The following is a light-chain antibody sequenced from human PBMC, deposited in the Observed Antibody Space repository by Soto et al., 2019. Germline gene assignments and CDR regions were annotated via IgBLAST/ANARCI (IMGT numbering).Light chain of an antibody. V-gene: IGKV1-9*01. CDR2: GAS. Sequence: QLTQSPSSLSASVGDRVTITCRASQDISRYLAWYQQRAWKAPKLLIYGASTLQSGVPSRFSGSGSGTEFTLTISSLQPEDFATYHCQQLQRTPFTFGPGTTVDV. J-gene: IGKJ3*01. CDR1: QDISRY. CDR3: QQLQRTPFT.